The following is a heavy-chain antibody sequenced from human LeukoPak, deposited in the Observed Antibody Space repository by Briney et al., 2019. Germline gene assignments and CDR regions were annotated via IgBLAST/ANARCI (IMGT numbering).Heavy chain of an antibody. Sequence: GESLRLSCAASGFTFSSYWMHWVRQAPGKGLVWVSLINNDESTTTYADSVKGRFTISRANARNSLYLQMNNLTIGDTAVYFCVREKRTANALDVWGHGTMVIVSS. CDR1: GFTFSSYW. CDR3: VREKRTANALDV. CDR2: INNDESTT. V-gene: IGHV3-74*01. J-gene: IGHJ3*01.